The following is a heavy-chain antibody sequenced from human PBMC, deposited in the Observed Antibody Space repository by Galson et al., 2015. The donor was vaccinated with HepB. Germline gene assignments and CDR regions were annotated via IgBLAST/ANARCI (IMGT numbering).Heavy chain of an antibody. D-gene: IGHD2-15*01. CDR3: AREGYCSGGSCYTH. V-gene: IGHV6-1*01. Sequence: CAISGDSVSSNSAAWNWIRQSPSRGLEWLGRTYYRSKWYNDYAVSVKSRITINPDTSKNQFSLQLNSVTPEDTAVYYCAREGYCSGGSCYTHWGQGTLVTVSS. J-gene: IGHJ4*02. CDR2: TYYRSKWYN. CDR1: GDSVSSNSAA.